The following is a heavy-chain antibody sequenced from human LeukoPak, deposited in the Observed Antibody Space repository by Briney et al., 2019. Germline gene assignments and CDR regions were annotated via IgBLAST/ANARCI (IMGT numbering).Heavy chain of an antibody. CDR3: AKSNWNDAANWFDP. V-gene: IGHV3-30*02. D-gene: IGHD1-20*01. J-gene: IGHJ5*02. CDR2: LRYDGSNQ. CDR1: GFTFSRNG. Sequence: GGSLRLSCAASGFTFSRNGMHWVRQAPGKGLEWVTFLRYDGSNQYYADSVKGRFTISRDNSKNTLYLQMHSLRAEDTAVYYCAKSNWNDAANWFDPWGQGTLVTVSS.